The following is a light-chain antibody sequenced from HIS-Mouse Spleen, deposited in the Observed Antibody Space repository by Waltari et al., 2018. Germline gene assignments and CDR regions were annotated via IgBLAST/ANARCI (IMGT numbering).Light chain of an antibody. CDR1: SSDVGGYTS. CDR3: SSYTSSSTEV. J-gene: IGLJ2*01. Sequence: QSALTQPASVSGSPGQSITLSCPGTSSDVGGYTSVSWYQQHPGKAPKLMIYDVSNRPSGVSNRFSGSKSGNTASLTISGLQAEDEADYYCSSYTSSSTEVFGGGTKLTVL. CDR2: DVS. V-gene: IGLV2-14*03.